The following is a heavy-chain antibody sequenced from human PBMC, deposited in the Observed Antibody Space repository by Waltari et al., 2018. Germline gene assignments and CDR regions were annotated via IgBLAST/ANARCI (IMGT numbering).Heavy chain of an antibody. V-gene: IGHV1-8*03. CDR1: GHPFTSYD. Sequence: QVQLVQSGAEVKKPGASVKVSCKASGHPFTSYDFNWVRQATGQGREWMGWINPNSGNTGYAQKFQGRVTITRNTSISTAYMELSSLRSEDTAVYYCAVMKENIAPFDYWGQGTLVTVSS. J-gene: IGHJ4*02. CDR2: INPNSGNT. CDR3: AVMKENIAPFDY. D-gene: IGHD5-12*01.